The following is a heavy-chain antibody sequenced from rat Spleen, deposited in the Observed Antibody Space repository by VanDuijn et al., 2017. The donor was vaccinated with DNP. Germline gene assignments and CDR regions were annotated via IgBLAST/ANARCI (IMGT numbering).Heavy chain of an antibody. J-gene: IGHJ2*01. CDR2: ISYDGSST. CDR3: ARHLNWLGYFDY. V-gene: IGHV5-7*01. Sequence: EVQLVESGGGLVQPGRSLKLSCAASGFTFNDYNMAWVRQAPKKGLEWVATISYDGSSTYYRDSVKGRFTISRDNAKSTLYLQMDSLRSEDTATYYCARHLNWLGYFDYWGQGVMVTVSS. CDR1: GFTFNDYN. D-gene: IGHD3-7*01.